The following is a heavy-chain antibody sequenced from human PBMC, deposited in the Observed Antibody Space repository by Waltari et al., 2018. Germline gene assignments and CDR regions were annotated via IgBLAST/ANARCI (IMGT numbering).Heavy chain of an antibody. CDR3: TRGGRDSSWYWRD. CDR1: GCSFSNYW. Sequence: EVQLVESGGGLAQPGGSLRLCGAASGCSFSNYWMTWVRQASGKGPELVANIKQDGSEKYYMDSVKGRFTISRDNAKNSLYLQMNNLRVEDTAVYYCTRGGRDSSWYWRDWGQGTLVTVSS. V-gene: IGHV3-7*01. D-gene: IGHD6-13*01. CDR2: IKQDGSEK. J-gene: IGHJ4*02.